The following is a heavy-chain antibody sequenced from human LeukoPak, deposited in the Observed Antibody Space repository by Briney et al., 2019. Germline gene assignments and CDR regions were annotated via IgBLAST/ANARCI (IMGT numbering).Heavy chain of an antibody. CDR1: GGTFSSYA. CDR3: ARGGEAAIFGVVIIPPQYYYYMDV. Sequence: GASVKVSCKASGGTFSSYAISWVRQAPGQGLEWMGGIIPIFGTANYAQKFQGRVTITTDESTSTAYMELSSLRSEDTAVYYCARGGEAAIFGVVIIPPQYYYYMDVWGKGTTVTVSS. J-gene: IGHJ6*03. V-gene: IGHV1-69*05. D-gene: IGHD3-3*01. CDR2: IIPIFGTA.